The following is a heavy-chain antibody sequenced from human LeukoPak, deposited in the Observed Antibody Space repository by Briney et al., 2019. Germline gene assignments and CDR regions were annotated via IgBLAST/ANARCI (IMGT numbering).Heavy chain of an antibody. CDR1: GGTFSSYA. D-gene: IGHD3-10*01. CDR2: IIPIFGTA. Sequence: SVKVSCKASGGTFSSYAISWVRQAPGQGLEWMGGIIPIFGTANYAQKFQGRVTITADESTSTANMELSSLRSEDTAVYYCARQFVVRGVIIFSRGDYYYGMDVWGQGTTVTVSS. CDR3: ARQFVVRGVIIFSRGDYYYGMDV. V-gene: IGHV1-69*01. J-gene: IGHJ6*02.